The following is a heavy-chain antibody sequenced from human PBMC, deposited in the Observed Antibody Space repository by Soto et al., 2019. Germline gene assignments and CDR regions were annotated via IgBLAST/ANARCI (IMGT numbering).Heavy chain of an antibody. D-gene: IGHD6-6*01. CDR3: ARAGLADRPETYYYYALAV. Sequence: ASVKVSCKASGGTFSSYAISWVRQAPGQGLEWMGGIIPIFGTANYAQKFQGRVTITADKSTSTAYMELSSLRSEDTAVYYCARAGLADRPETYYYYALAVWGHGTTVTVS. CDR1: GGTFSSYA. CDR2: IIPIFGTA. V-gene: IGHV1-69*06. J-gene: IGHJ6*02.